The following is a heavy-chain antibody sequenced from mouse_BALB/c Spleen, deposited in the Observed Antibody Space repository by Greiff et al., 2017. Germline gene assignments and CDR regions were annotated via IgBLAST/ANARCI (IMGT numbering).Heavy chain of an antibody. CDR2: INPGSGGT. CDR1: GYAFTNYL. J-gene: IGHJ2*01. V-gene: IGHV1-54*01. Sequence: VQLQQSGAELVRPGTSVKVSCTASGYAFTNYLIEWVKQRPGQGLEWIGVINPGSGGTNYKEKFKGKATLTADKSSSTNFMKLSSLTSDDSAVYFCACLTSVVATDYWGQGTPLTVSS. CDR3: ACLTSVVATDY. D-gene: IGHD1-1*01.